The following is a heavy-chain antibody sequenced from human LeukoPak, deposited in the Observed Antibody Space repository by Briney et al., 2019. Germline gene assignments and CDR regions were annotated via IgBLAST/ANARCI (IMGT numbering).Heavy chain of an antibody. D-gene: IGHD5-24*01. CDR2: IYIAGTT. J-gene: IGHJ5*02. V-gene: IGHV3-66*02. Sequence: GGSLRLSCAASGFTVSSYYMSWVRQAPGEGLEWVAVIYIAGTTYYTDSVRGRFTISRDISENALYLQMNSLRAEDTAVYYCARGDGYNYWGSWGQGTLVTVSS. CDR1: GFTVSSYY. CDR3: ARGDGYNYWGS.